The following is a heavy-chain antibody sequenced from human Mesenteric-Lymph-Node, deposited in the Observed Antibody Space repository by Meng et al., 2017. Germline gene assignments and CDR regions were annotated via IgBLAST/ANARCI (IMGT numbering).Heavy chain of an antibody. Sequence: KVSCKGSGYNFTSYWIGWVRQMPGKGLEWMGIIYPADSDTRYSPSFQGQVTISADKSISTAYLQWSSLKASDTAMYYCARWVSTAMPSSLSGDYWGQGTLVTVSS. J-gene: IGHJ4*02. CDR1: GYNFTSYW. D-gene: IGHD5-18*01. CDR3: ARWVSTAMPSSLSGDY. CDR2: IYPADSDT. V-gene: IGHV5-51*01.